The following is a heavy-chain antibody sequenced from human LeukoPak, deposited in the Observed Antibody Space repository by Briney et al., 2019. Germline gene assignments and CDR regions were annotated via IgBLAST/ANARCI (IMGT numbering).Heavy chain of an antibody. CDR1: GYTFTVYF. CDR3: VKDRSLRGYSYGYWFDP. Sequence: SCKASGYTFTVYFMHWVRQAPGKGLEYVSAISSNGGSTYYADSVKGRFTISRDNSKNTLYLQMSSLRAEDTAVYYCVKDRSLRGYSYGYWFDPWGQGTLVTVSS. D-gene: IGHD5-18*01. J-gene: IGHJ5*02. V-gene: IGHV3-64D*09. CDR2: ISSNGGST.